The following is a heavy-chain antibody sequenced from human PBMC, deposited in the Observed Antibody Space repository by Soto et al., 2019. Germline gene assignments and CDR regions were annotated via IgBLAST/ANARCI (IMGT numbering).Heavy chain of an antibody. CDR2: ISSSSSYI. CDR1: GFTFSSYS. J-gene: IGHJ6*02. Sequence: PGGSLRGSCAASGFTFSSYSMNWVRQAPGKGLEWVSSISSSSSYIYYADSVKGRFTISRDNAKNSLYLQMNSLRAEDTAVYYCARDGEWELLDYYYYGMEVWGQGTTFTVSS. V-gene: IGHV3-21*01. CDR3: ARDGEWELLDYYYYGMEV. D-gene: IGHD1-26*01.